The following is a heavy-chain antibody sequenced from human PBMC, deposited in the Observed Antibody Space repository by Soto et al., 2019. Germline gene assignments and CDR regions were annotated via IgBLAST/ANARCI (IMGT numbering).Heavy chain of an antibody. CDR1: GFTFSDYY. Sequence: QVPLVESGGGLVKPGGSLRLSCAVSGFTFSDYYMTWIRQAPGKGLEWVSYISSSTSHTNYADSVKGRFTISRDNAKNSLLLQMNSLRAEDTAVYYCARGRGAAADYFDFWGQGTLVTVSS. V-gene: IGHV3-11*05. J-gene: IGHJ4*02. CDR3: ARGRGAAADYFDF. CDR2: ISSSTSHT. D-gene: IGHD6-13*01.